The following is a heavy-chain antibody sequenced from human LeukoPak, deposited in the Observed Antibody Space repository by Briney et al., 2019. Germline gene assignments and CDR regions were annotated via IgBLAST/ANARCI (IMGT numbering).Heavy chain of an antibody. CDR1: GFSFSNAW. V-gene: IGHV3-11*04. CDR3: ARPDSSSWYFDY. CDR2: ISSSGSTI. J-gene: IGHJ4*02. D-gene: IGHD6-13*01. Sequence: PGGSLRLSCAASGFSFSNAWMNWVRQAPGKGLEWVSYISSSGSTIYYADSVKGRFTISRDNAKNSLYLQMNSLRAEDTAVYYCARPDSSSWYFDYWGQGTLVTVSS.